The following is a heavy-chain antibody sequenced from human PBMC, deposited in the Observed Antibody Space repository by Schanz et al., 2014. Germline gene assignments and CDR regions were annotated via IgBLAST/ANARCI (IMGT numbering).Heavy chain of an antibody. V-gene: IGHV3-23*01. CDR3: ARAQGVIRLYYGVDV. J-gene: IGHJ6*02. D-gene: IGHD3-10*01. CDR1: GFTFSTYA. Sequence: VQLLQSGGALVQPGGSLRLSCSASGFTFSTYAMSWARQTPGKGLEWVSGIGGSGDSTHYADSVKGRFIISRDNSMNTVYLQMNSLRSDDAAVYYCARAQGVIRLYYGVDVWGQGTTVTVSS. CDR2: IGGSGDST.